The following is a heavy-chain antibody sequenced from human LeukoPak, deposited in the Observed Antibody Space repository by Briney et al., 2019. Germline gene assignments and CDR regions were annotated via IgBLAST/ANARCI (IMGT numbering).Heavy chain of an antibody. CDR3: ARDPYVSGSYGWLDP. CDR2: INPNSGDA. CDR1: GGTFSSYA. J-gene: IGHJ5*02. V-gene: IGHV1-2*05. D-gene: IGHD3-10*01. Sequence: ASVKVSCKASGGTFSSYAISWVRQAPGQGLEWMGRINPNSGDANYAQKFQGRVTMTRDTSISTAYMELSNLSSDDTGVYYCARDPYVSGSYGWLDPWGQGTLVTVSS.